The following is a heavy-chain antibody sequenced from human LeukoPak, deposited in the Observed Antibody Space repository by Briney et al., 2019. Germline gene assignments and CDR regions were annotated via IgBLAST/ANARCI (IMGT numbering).Heavy chain of an antibody. CDR3: ASTKYSSSWSIGGYYYMDV. V-gene: IGHV5-51*01. Sequence: GESLKISCKSSGYSFTSHWIGWVRQMPGKGLEWMGIIYPGDSDTRYSPSFQGQVTISADKSISTAYLQWSSLKASDTAMYYCASTKYSSSWSIGGYYYMDVWGKGTTVTVSS. D-gene: IGHD6-13*01. CDR1: GYSFTSHW. J-gene: IGHJ6*03. CDR2: IYPGDSDT.